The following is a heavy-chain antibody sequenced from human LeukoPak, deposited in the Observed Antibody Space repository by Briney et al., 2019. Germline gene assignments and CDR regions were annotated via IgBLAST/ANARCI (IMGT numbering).Heavy chain of an antibody. D-gene: IGHD5-24*01. CDR2: LHHSGST. CDR3: ARRDGPFDF. V-gene: IGHV4-59*01. J-gene: IGHJ4*02. CDR1: GDSISNYY. Sequence: SETLSLTCTVSGDSISNYYWSWIRQPPGKGLEWIGYLHHSGSTNYNPSLKSRVSMSIDTSRNQFSLRLSSVTAADTALYYCARRDGPFDFWGQGTRVSVSS.